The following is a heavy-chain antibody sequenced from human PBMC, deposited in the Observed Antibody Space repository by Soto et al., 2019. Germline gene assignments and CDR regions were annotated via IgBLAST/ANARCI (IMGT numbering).Heavy chain of an antibody. D-gene: IGHD1-1*01. CDR3: AHSLFLNWVSRRAFDY. CDR1: GFSLSTSGVG. J-gene: IGHJ4*02. CDR2: IYWDDDK. Sequence: QITLKESGPTLVKPTQTLTLTCTFSGFSLSTSGVGVGWIRQPPGKALEWLALIYWDDDKRYSPSLKSRLTIPKDPYKNQVVLTMTNMDPVDTATYYCAHSLFLNWVSRRAFDYWGQGTLVTVSS. V-gene: IGHV2-5*02.